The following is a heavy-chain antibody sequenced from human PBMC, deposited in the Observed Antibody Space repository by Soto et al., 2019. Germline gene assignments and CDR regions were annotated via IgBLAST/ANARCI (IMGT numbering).Heavy chain of an antibody. V-gene: IGHV1-69*13. J-gene: IGHJ6*02. CDR1: GGTFSSYA. Sequence: ASLKVSCKASGGTFSSYAISWVRQAPGQGLEWMGGIIPIFGTANYAQKFQGRVTITADESTSTAYMELSSLRSEDTAVYYCARDYYGSGSPFYYYYYGMDVWGQGTTVTVSS. CDR3: ARDYYGSGSPFYYYYYGMDV. D-gene: IGHD3-10*01. CDR2: IIPIFGTA.